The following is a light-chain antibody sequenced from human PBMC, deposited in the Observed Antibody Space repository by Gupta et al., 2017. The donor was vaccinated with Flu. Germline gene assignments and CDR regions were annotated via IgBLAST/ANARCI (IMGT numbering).Light chain of an antibody. CDR1: HGITTY. V-gene: IGKV1-39*01. Sequence: DVQMTQSPTSLSASVGDRVTITCRASHGITTYLNWYQQKPGKAPSLLIYAASNLQSGVPSRFSGSGSGTDFTLTISSLQPEDFATYYCQQTYSTPLTFGGWTEVEV. CDR2: AAS. J-gene: IGKJ4*01. CDR3: QQTYSTPLT.